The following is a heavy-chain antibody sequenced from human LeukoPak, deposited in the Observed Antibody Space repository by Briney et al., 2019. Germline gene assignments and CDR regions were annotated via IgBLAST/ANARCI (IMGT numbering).Heavy chain of an antibody. D-gene: IGHD3-16*01. CDR2: ISTYNGNT. V-gene: IGHV1-18*01. CDR1: GYTFTSYG. Sequence: ASVKVSCKASGYTFTSYGISWVRQAPGQGLEWMGWISTYNGNTNYVQKLQGRVTMTTDTSTSTAYMELSSLRSDDTAVYYCARAVVFAGYGMAVWGQGTTVTVSS. CDR3: ARAVVFAGYGMAV. J-gene: IGHJ6*01.